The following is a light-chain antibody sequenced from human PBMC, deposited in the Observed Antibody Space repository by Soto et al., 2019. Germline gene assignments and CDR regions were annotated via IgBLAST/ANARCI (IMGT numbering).Light chain of an antibody. CDR3: QQSFSAPWT. CDR1: QSVSS. CDR2: DAS. V-gene: IGKV3D-20*02. Sequence: EIVLTQSPGTLSLSPGERATLSCRASQSVSSIAWYQQQPGQAPRLLIYDASSRATGIPDRFSGSGSGTDFTLTISSLQPEDFATYYCQQSFSAPWTFGQGTKVEIK. J-gene: IGKJ1*01.